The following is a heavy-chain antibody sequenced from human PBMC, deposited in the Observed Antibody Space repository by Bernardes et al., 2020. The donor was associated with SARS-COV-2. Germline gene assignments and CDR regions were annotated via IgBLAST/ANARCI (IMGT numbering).Heavy chain of an antibody. V-gene: IGHV4-4*07. CDR1: GGSISTYY. J-gene: IGHJ6*02. CDR2: IYTSGST. D-gene: IGHD1-26*01. CDR3: ARMGVGATRPYYYYYYGMDV. Sequence: LSLTCTVSGGSISTYYWSWIRQPAGKGLEWIGRIYTSGSTNYNPSLKSRITMSVDTSKNQFSLKLSSVTAADTAVYYCARMGVGATRPYYYYYYGMDVWGQGTTVTVSS.